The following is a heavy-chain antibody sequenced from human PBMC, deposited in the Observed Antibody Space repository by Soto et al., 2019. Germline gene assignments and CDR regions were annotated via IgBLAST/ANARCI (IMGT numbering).Heavy chain of an antibody. D-gene: IGHD6-13*01. Sequence: GGSLRLSCAAAGFTVDSYSINWVRQAPGKGLEWVSYISSSSGSIFYADSVRGRFTISRDNAKNTLYLQMNSLRAEDTAVYYCARGIAAAGTDYWGQGTPVTVSS. V-gene: IGHV3-48*04. CDR1: GFTVDSYS. CDR2: ISSSSGSI. CDR3: ARGIAAAGTDY. J-gene: IGHJ4*02.